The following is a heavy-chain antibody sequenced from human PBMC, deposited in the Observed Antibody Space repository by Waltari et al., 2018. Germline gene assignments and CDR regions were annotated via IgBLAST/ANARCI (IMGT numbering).Heavy chain of an antibody. D-gene: IGHD6-13*01. V-gene: IGHV3-30*18. Sequence: QVQLVASGGGVVQSGRSLSISCSAPGFSFNTYAIHWVRQAPGKGLEWVAIISNDGSKKYYVESVKGRFTISRDNSKNTVYLQMSSLRPDDTAIYYCVKDQDSSWDEGFDIWGQGTMVTVSS. CDR3: VKDQDSSWDEGFDI. CDR1: GFSFNTYA. CDR2: ISNDGSKK. J-gene: IGHJ3*02.